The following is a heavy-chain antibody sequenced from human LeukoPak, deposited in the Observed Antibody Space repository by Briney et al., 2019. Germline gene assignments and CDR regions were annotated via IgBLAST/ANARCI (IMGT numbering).Heavy chain of an antibody. V-gene: IGHV4-39*01. CDR2: IYYSGST. CDR1: GGSISSSSYY. J-gene: IGHJ4*02. D-gene: IGHD6-13*01. CDR3: ARLDIGIAAAGTVRY. Sequence: SETLSLTCTVSGGSISSSSYYWGWIRQPPGKGLEWIGSIYYSGSTYYNPSLKSRVTISVDTSKNQFYLKLSSVTAADTAVYYCARLDIGIAAAGTVRYWGQGTLVTVSS.